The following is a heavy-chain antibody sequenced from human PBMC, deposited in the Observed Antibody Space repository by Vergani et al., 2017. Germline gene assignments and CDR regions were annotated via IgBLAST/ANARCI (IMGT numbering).Heavy chain of an antibody. D-gene: IGHD6-19*01. V-gene: IGHV3-66*01. CDR2: IYSGGST. Sequence: VQLVESGGGLVKPGGSLRLSCAASGFTVSSNYMSWVRQAPGKGLEWVSVIYSGGSTYYADSVKGRFTISRDNSKNTLYLQMNSLRAEDTAVYYCATARYSSGWDTDAFDIWGQGTMVTVSS. CDR1: GFTVSSNY. J-gene: IGHJ3*02. CDR3: ATARYSSGWDTDAFDI.